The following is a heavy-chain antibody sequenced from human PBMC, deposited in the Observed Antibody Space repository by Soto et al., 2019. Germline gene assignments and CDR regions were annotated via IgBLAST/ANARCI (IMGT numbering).Heavy chain of an antibody. CDR1: GFTFSSYS. D-gene: IGHD6-13*01. CDR3: ARGGIAAAGVDY. V-gene: IGHV3-21*01. J-gene: IGHJ4*02. CDR2: ISSSSSYI. Sequence: GGSLRLSCAASGFTFSSYSMNWVRQAPGKGLEWVSSISSSSSYIYYADSVKGRFTISRDNAKNSLYLQMNSLRAEDTAVYYCARGGIAAAGVDYWGQGTLVTVSS.